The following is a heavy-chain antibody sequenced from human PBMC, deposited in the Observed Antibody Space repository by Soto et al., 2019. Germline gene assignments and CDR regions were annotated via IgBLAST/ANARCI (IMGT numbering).Heavy chain of an antibody. CDR2: IYWDDDK. CDR3: AHSKTQKQSGGDSGPDIWYYYGMDV. J-gene: IGHJ6*02. CDR1: GFSLSTSGVG. V-gene: IGHV2-5*02. Sequence: VSGPTLVNPTQTLTLTCTFSGFSLSTSGVGVGWIRQPPGKALEWLALIYWDDDKHYSPSLKSRLTITKDTSKNQVVLTMTNMDPVDTATYYCAHSKTQKQSGGDSGPDIWYYYGMDVWGQGTTVTVSS. D-gene: IGHD2-21*02.